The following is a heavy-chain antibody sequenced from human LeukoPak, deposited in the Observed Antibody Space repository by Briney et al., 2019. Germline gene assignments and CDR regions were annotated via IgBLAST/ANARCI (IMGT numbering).Heavy chain of an antibody. D-gene: IGHD2/OR15-2a*01. Sequence: PGGSLRLSCAVSGFTVSGNYMSWVRQAPGKGLEWVSGISGSGGRTYYADSVKGRFTISRDNSKNTLYLQMNSLRAEDTALYYCAKVTFEGVDPWGQGTLVTVSS. CDR2: ISGSGGRT. J-gene: IGHJ5*02. V-gene: IGHV3-23*01. CDR3: AKVTFEGVDP. CDR1: GFTVSGNY.